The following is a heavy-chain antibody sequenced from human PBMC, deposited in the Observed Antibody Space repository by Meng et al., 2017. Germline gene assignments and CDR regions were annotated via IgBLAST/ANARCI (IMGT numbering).Heavy chain of an antibody. CDR3: ARPGIAVAGTLYFQH. CDR2: ISSSGSTI. V-gene: IGHV3-11*01. D-gene: IGHD6-19*01. Sequence: GESLKISCAASGFTFSDYYMSWIRQAPGKGLEWVSCISSSGSTIYYADSVKGRFTISRDNAKNSLYLQMNSLRAEDTAVYYCARPGIAVAGTLYFQHWGQGTLVTVSS. J-gene: IGHJ1*01. CDR1: GFTFSDYY.